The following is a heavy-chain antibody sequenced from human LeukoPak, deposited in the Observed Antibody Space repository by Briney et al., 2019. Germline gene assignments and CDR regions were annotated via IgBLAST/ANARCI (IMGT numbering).Heavy chain of an antibody. V-gene: IGHV4-39*01. CDR1: VGFNCRSSYY. CDR3: ARLLGYCSSTSCPKGPWFDP. Sequence: SETLSLPCTFSVGFNCRSSYYWGWVRQPPGEGLGWVGRFFYCGSTYYNPSLKSRVTISVDASKNQFSLKLSSVTAADTAVYYCARLLGYCSSTSCPKGPWFDPWGQGTLVTVSS. CDR2: FFYCGST. D-gene: IGHD2-2*01. J-gene: IGHJ5*02.